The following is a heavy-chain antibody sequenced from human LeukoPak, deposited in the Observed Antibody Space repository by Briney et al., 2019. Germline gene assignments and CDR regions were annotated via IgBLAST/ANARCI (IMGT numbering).Heavy chain of an antibody. V-gene: IGHV4-59*01. CDR1: GGSINSYY. CDR3: ARLTGYSSESWFDP. Sequence: SETLSLTCTVSGGSINSYYWSWIRQPPGKGLEWIGYIYYSGNTNYNPSLKSRVTISVHTSKNQFSLKLSSVTAADTAVYYCARLTGYSSESWFDPWGQGTLVTVSS. D-gene: IGHD3-9*01. J-gene: IGHJ5*02. CDR2: IYYSGNT.